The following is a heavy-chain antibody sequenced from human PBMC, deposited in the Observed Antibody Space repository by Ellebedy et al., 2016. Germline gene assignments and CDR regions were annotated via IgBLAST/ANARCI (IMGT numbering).Heavy chain of an antibody. Sequence: ASVKVSCKASGGTFSSYAISWVRQAPGQGLEWMGWISAYNGNTKYSQKFQGRVTITRDTSASTAYMELSSLRSEDTAVYYCARVYGGATPFDYWGQGTLVTVSS. D-gene: IGHD1-26*01. CDR3: ARVYGGATPFDY. CDR2: ISAYNGNT. V-gene: IGHV1-3*01. J-gene: IGHJ4*02. CDR1: GGTFSSYA.